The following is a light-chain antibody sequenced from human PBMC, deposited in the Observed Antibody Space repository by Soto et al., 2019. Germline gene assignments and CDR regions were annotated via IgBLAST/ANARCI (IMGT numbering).Light chain of an antibody. CDR3: QQYNDWPPLT. CDR1: QSVRSN. V-gene: IGKV3-15*01. Sequence: EIVLTQSPATLSVSPGERATLSCRASQSVRSNLAWYQQRPGQSPRLLIYGTSTRATGIPARFSGSGSGTEFTLTISSLQSEDCAVYYCQQYNDWPPLTFGGGTKVEIK. CDR2: GTS. J-gene: IGKJ4*01.